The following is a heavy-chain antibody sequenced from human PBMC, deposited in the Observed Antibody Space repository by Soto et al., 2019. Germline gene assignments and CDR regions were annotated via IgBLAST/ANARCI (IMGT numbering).Heavy chain of an antibody. CDR2: IKQDGSEK. Sequence: GSLRLSCAASGFTFSSYWMSWVRQAPGKGLEWVANIKQDGSEKYYVDSVKGRFTISRDNAKNSLYLQMNSLRAEDTAVYYCARDRYYYGSGSYFPGDYWGQGTLVTVSS. V-gene: IGHV3-7*01. CDR3: ARDRYYYGSGSYFPGDY. J-gene: IGHJ4*02. CDR1: GFTFSSYW. D-gene: IGHD3-10*01.